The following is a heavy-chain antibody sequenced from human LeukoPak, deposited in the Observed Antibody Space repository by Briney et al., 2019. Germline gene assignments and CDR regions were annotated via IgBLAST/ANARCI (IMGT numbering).Heavy chain of an antibody. CDR3: ARVAYYDSSGYYFDY. D-gene: IGHD3-22*01. CDR2: IDSTGST. Sequence: PSETLSLTCTVSGGSISTYYWSWIRQPPGKGLECIGYIDSTGSTNYKPSLKSRVTISVDTSKNQFSLRMRSVTAADTAVYYCARVAYYDSSGYYFDYWGQGTLVIVSA. CDR1: GGSISTYY. J-gene: IGHJ4*02. V-gene: IGHV4-59*01.